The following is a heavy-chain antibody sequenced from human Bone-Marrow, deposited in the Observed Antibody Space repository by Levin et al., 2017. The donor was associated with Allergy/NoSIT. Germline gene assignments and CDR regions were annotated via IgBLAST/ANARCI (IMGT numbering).Heavy chain of an antibody. D-gene: IGHD2-8*01. Sequence: GGSLRLSCKGSGYRFSSYWIAWVRQMPGKGLEWMGIIFPGDSDTRYSPSFQGQVTISADKSISTAYLQWSSLKASDTAIYYSAIGVWGDNVNDAFDIWGQGTMVTVSS. CDR2: IFPGDSDT. V-gene: IGHV5-51*01. CDR3: AIGVWGDNVNDAFDI. CDR1: GYRFSSYW. J-gene: IGHJ3*02.